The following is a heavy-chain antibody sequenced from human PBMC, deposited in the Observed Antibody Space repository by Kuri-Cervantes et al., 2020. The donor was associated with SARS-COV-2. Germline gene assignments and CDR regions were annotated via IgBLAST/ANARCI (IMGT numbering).Heavy chain of an antibody. CDR2: IYQSGGT. D-gene: IGHD3-3*01. Sequence: SETLSLTCEVSGGSISSGGYSWAWIRQPPGKGLEWIGYIYQSGGTYYNPSLKSRVIISVDRSKNQFSLELESVTAADTAVYYCGRGGDYDYSSGYSQYVQHWGQGTQVTVSS. J-gene: IGHJ1*01. CDR3: GRGGDYDYSSGYSQYVQH. V-gene: IGHV4-30-2*01. CDR1: GGSISSGGYS.